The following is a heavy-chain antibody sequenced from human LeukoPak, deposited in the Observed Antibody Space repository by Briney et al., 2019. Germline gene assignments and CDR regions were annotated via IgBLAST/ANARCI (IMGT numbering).Heavy chain of an antibody. CDR2: IIPILGIA. Sequence: SVKVSCKASGGTFSSYTISWVRQAPGQGLEWMGRIIPILGIANYAQKFQGRVTITADKSTSTAYMELSSLRSEDTAVYYCSRDDGITGTTYDYWGQGTLVTVSS. J-gene: IGHJ4*02. CDR1: GGTFSSYT. V-gene: IGHV1-69*04. D-gene: IGHD1-7*01. CDR3: SRDDGITGTTYDY.